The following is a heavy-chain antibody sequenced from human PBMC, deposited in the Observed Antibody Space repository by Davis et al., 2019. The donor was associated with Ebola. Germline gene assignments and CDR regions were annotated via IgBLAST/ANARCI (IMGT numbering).Heavy chain of an antibody. D-gene: IGHD4-11*01. CDR2: IIPILGIA. J-gene: IGHJ2*01. V-gene: IGHV1-69*04. CDR3: AREGYSNYEDWYFDL. CDR1: GGSFSSYA. Sequence: AASVKVSCKASGGSFSSYAISWVRQAPGQGLEWMGRIIPILGIANYAQKFQGWVTMTRDTSISTAYMELSRLRSDDTAVYYCAREGYSNYEDWYFDLWGRGTLVTVSS.